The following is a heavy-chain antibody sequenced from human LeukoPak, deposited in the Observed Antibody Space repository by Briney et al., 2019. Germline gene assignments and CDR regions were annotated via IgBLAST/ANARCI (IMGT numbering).Heavy chain of an antibody. J-gene: IGHJ6*02. Sequence: GESLKISCKGSGYSFTSYWIGWVRQMPGKGLEWMGIIYPGDSDTRYSPSFQGQVTISADKSFSTAYLQWSSLKASDTAMYYCATAVYYYGSGSYYGMDVWGQGTTVTVSS. CDR1: GYSFTSYW. CDR2: IYPGDSDT. V-gene: IGHV5-51*01. CDR3: ATAVYYYGSGSYYGMDV. D-gene: IGHD3-10*01.